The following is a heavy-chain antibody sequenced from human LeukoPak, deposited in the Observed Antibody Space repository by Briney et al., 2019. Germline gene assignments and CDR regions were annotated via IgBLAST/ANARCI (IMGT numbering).Heavy chain of an antibody. D-gene: IGHD3-10*01. CDR3: ASGSITMVRGVSYYYGMDV. V-gene: IGHV1-18*01. CDR2: ISGYNGNT. J-gene: IGHJ6*02. CDR1: GYTFTSYD. Sequence: ASVKVSCKASGYTFTSYDITWVRQAPGQGLEWMGWISGYNGNTNYAQKVQGRVTMTTDTFTSTAYMELSSLRSDDTAVYYCASGSITMVRGVSYYYGMDVWGQGTTVTVSS.